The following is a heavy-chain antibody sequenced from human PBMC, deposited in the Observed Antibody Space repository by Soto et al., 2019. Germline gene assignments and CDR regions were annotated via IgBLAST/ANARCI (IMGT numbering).Heavy chain of an antibody. CDR3: ARDADYDYIWGFDRRSRDAFDI. Sequence: QVQLVQSGAEVKKPGSSVKVSCKASGGTISSYGISWVRRAPGQGLEWMGGLIPIFNRANYAQKFQGRVTITADKTTSTAYMELSSLRAEDTAVYYCARDADYDYIWGFDRRSRDAFDIWGQGTMVTVSS. CDR1: GGTISSYG. J-gene: IGHJ3*02. CDR2: LIPIFNRA. D-gene: IGHD3-16*01. V-gene: IGHV1-69*06.